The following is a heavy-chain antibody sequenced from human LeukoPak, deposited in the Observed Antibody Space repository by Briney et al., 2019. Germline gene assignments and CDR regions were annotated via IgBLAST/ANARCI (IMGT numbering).Heavy chain of an antibody. Sequence: ASVKVSCKASGYTFTSYGITWVRQAPGQGLEWMGWISVYNGDTNYAQKLQGRVTMTTKTSTSTAYMELRSLRSNDTAVYYCASNTGSDSSGYAYWGQGTLVTVSS. V-gene: IGHV1-18*01. D-gene: IGHD3-22*01. J-gene: IGHJ4*02. CDR3: ASNTGSDSSGYAY. CDR1: GYTFTSYG. CDR2: ISVYNGDT.